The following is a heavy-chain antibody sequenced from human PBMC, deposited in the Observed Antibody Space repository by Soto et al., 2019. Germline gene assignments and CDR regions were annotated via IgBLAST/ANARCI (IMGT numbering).Heavy chain of an antibody. Sequence: GGSLRLSCAASGFTLINYCFHWVRQAPGKGLEWVAVISYDGSDEFYADAVKGRFTISRDNSRDTLYLHMNSLRPEDTAVYYCARVGNYGDSPYFYYAMDVWGQGTTVTVSS. D-gene: IGHD4-17*01. CDR3: ARVGNYGDSPYFYYAMDV. V-gene: IGHV3-30-3*01. CDR2: ISYDGSDE. J-gene: IGHJ6*02. CDR1: GFTLINYC.